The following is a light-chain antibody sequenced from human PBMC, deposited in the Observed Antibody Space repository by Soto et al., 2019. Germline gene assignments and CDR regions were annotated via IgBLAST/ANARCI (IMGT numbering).Light chain of an antibody. CDR2: SAS. Sequence: DIQMTQSPSSLSASVGDRVTITCRASQGIRDALGWYQQKPGKVPKRLIYSASSLQTGVPSRFSGSGSGTVFTLTISSLQPEDFATYFCLQHSDYPFTFGKGTRLEV. CDR1: QGIRDA. J-gene: IGKJ2*01. CDR3: LQHSDYPFT. V-gene: IGKV1-17*01.